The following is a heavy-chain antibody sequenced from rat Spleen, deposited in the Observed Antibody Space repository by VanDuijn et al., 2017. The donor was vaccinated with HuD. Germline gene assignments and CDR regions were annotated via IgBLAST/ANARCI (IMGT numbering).Heavy chain of an antibody. D-gene: IGHD1-9*01. J-gene: IGHJ2*01. CDR3: ARRHYGYTDYFDY. CDR1: GFTFSDYG. CDR2: ISYGDSFGHSST. V-gene: IGHV5-29*01. Sequence: EVQLVESGGGLVQPGRSLKLSCAASGFTFSDYGMAWVRQTPTKGLEWVATISYGDSFGHSSTYYRDSVKGRFTISRDNAKSTLSLQMDSRRSKDTATYYWARRHYGYTDYFDYWGQGVMVTVSS.